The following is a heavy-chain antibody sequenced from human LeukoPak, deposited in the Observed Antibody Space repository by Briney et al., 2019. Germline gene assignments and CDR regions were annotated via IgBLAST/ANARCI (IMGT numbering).Heavy chain of an antibody. CDR2: INHSGST. J-gene: IGHJ5*02. D-gene: IGHD6-6*01. CDR3: ARFLSSIAARDWFDP. Sequence: PSETLSLTCAVYGGSFSGYYWSWIRQPPGKGLEWIGEINHSGSTNYNPSLKSRVTISVDTSKNQSSLKPSSVTAADTAVYYCARFLSSIAARDWFDPWGQGTLVTVSS. CDR1: GGSFSGYY. V-gene: IGHV4-34*01.